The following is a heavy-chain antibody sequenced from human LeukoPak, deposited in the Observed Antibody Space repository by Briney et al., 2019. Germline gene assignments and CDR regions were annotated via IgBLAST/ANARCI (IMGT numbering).Heavy chain of an antibody. CDR3: AKDLYSGYEGRFPYVN. V-gene: IGHV3-23*01. J-gene: IGHJ4*02. D-gene: IGHD5-12*01. CDR1: GFTFSSYA. Sequence: GGSLRLSCAASGFTFSSYAMSWVRQAPGKGLEWVSAISGSGGSTYYADSVKGRFTISRDNSKNTLYLQMNSLRAEDTAVYYCAKDLYSGYEGRFPYVNWGQGTLVTVSS. CDR2: ISGSGGST.